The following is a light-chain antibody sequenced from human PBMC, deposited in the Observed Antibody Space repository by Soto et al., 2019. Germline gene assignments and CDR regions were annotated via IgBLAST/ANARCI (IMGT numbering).Light chain of an antibody. CDR3: QTWGTGIVI. CDR1: SGHSNYA. Sequence: QSVLTQSPSASASLGASVKLTCTLSSGHSNYAIAWHQQQPEKGPRYLMKLNRDGSHSKGDGIPNRFSGSSSVAERYLTIASLQSEDEADYYFQTWGTGIVIFGGGTKLTVL. V-gene: IGLV4-69*01. J-gene: IGLJ2*01. CDR2: LNRDGSH.